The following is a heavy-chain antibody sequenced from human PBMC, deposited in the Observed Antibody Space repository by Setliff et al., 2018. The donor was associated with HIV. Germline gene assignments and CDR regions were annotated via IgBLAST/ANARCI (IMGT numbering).Heavy chain of an antibody. J-gene: IGHJ4*02. V-gene: IGHV4-38-2*01. CDR1: GYSISSGYY. CDR2: IYHSGGT. Sequence: SETLSLTCAVSGYSISSGYYWGWIRQPPGRGLEWIGNIYHSGGTHYNPSLRSRVSISVDTSKNQFSLKLSSVTAADTAVYYCARLLEGPDYSSDFRYFDWFPDVWGQGTLVTVSS. D-gene: IGHD3-9*01. CDR3: ARLLEGPDYSSDFRYFDWFPDV.